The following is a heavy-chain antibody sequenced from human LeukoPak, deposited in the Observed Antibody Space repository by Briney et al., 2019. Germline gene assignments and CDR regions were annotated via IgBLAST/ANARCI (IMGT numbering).Heavy chain of an antibody. CDR3: ARLASSSPSTNWFDP. J-gene: IGHJ5*02. V-gene: IGHV4-4*02. CDR1: GGSISSSIW. CDR2: IYHSGST. D-gene: IGHD6-13*01. Sequence: SETLSLTCAVSGGSISSSIWWSWVRQPPGKGLEWIGEIYHSGSTNYNPSLKSRVTISVDKSKNQFSLKLSSVTAADTAVYYCARLASSSPSTNWFDPWGQGTLVTVSS.